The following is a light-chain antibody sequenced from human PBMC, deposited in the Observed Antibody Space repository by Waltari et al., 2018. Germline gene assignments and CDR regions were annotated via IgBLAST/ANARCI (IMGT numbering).Light chain of an antibody. Sequence: EIVLTQSPATLSLSPGARATPSCRASQSVSTYLAWYQQKPGQAPRLLIYDASNRATGIPARFSGSGSGTDFTLTISSLEPEDFAVYYCQQRSIWPPLTFGGGTKVEIK. CDR1: QSVSTY. CDR3: QQRSIWPPLT. V-gene: IGKV3-11*01. CDR2: DAS. J-gene: IGKJ4*01.